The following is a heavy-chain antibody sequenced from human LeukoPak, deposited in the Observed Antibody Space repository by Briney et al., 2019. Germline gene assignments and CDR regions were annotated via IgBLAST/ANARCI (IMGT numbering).Heavy chain of an antibody. V-gene: IGHV1-2*02. CDR3: ARDLSAYYDYSGPSYSPFDY. J-gene: IGHJ4*02. D-gene: IGHD3-22*01. CDR2: INPNSGDT. Sequence: ASVKVSCKASGYTFTGSYMHWVRQAPGQGLEWMGWINPNSGDTKYAQKFQGRVTMTRDTSITTAYMELNTLRSDDTALYYCARDLSAYYDYSGPSYSPFDYWGQGTLVTVSS. CDR1: GYTFTGSY.